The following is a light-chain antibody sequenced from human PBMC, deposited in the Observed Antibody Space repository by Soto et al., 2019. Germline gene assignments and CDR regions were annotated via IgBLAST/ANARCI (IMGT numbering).Light chain of an antibody. CDR2: GAS. V-gene: IGKV1-8*01. CDR3: LQDINYPWT. Sequence: AIRMSQSLASFSASTGDIVTITCRARKGISSYLAWYQQKPGKPPKVLIYGASNLQSGVPPRFSGSGSGTDFTLAISSLQPEDSATYYCLQDINYPWTFGHGTKVDIK. J-gene: IGKJ1*01. CDR1: KGISSY.